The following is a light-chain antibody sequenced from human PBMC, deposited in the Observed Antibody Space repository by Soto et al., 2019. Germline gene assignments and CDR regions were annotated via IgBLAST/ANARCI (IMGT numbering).Light chain of an antibody. CDR1: ESISSTS. J-gene: IGKJ4*01. CDR3: LQYGRPPLA. CDR2: GTS. V-gene: IGKV3-20*01. Sequence: EIVLTQSPGTLSLSPGESATLSCRASESISSTSLAWYQQKPGQAPRLLIYGTSSRATDIPGRFTGSGSGTGFTLTIRRLESEGVAVDDCLQYGRPPLAFGGGTKV.